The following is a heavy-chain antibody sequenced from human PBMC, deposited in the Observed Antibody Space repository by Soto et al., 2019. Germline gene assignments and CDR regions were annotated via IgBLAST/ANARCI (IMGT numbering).Heavy chain of an antibody. CDR2: INHSGST. Sequence: SETLSLTCAVYGGSFSGYYWSWIRQPPGKGLEWIGEINHSGSTNYNPSLKSRVTISVDTSKNQFSLKLSSVTAADTAVYYCARAPDCSGGSCYDILHDAFDIWGQGTMVTVSS. CDR3: ARAPDCSGGSCYDILHDAFDI. D-gene: IGHD2-15*01. CDR1: GGSFSGYY. J-gene: IGHJ3*02. V-gene: IGHV4-34*01.